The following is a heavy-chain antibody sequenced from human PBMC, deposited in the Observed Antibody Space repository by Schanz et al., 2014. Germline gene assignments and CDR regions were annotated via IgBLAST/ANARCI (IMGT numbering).Heavy chain of an antibody. Sequence: QVQLVESGGGVVQPGRSLRLSCAASGFNFSSYGMHWLRQSPGKGLEWVAVLSSDESRKFYADSEKGRFTISRDNSKNTLYLQMNSLRGEDTAVYYCASPALVQGLMPEYYFDYWGQGTLVTVSS. V-gene: IGHV3-30*03. CDR1: GFNFSSYG. D-gene: IGHD3-10*01. J-gene: IGHJ4*02. CDR2: LSSDESRK. CDR3: ASPALVQGLMPEYYFDY.